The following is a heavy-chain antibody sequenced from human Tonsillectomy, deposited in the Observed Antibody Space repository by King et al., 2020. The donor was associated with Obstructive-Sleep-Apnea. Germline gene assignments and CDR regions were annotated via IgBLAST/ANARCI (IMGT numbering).Heavy chain of an antibody. D-gene: IGHD3-22*01. CDR2: IYYSGRT. J-gene: IGHJ2*01. CDR1: GDSISSSSYY. CDR3: ARAPNYYDSSGYYSYWRFDF. V-gene: IGHV4-39*07. Sequence: QLQESGPRLVKPSETLALTCNVSGDSISSSSYYWGWIRQPPGKGLEWIGSIYYSGRTYYNPSLKSRVTMSVDTSKNQFSLKLSSVIAADRAVYYCARAPNYYDSSGYYSYWRFDFWGRGTLVTVSS.